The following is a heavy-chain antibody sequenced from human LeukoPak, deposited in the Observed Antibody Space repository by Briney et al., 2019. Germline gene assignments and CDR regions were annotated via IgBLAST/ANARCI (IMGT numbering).Heavy chain of an antibody. CDR3: ARVGVGARLYFDY. CDR1: GGSISSGGYS. V-gene: IGHV4-30-4*07. CDR2: IYYSGST. Sequence: SETLSLTCAVSGGSISSGGYSWSWIRQPPGKGLEWIGYIYYSGSTYYNPSLKSRVTISVDTSKNQFSLKLSSVTAADTAVYYCARVGVGARLYFDYWGQGTLVTVSS. D-gene: IGHD1-26*01. J-gene: IGHJ4*02.